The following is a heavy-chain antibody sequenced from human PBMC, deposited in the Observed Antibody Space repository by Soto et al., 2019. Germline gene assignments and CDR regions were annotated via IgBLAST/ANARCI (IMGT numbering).Heavy chain of an antibody. J-gene: IGHJ4*02. V-gene: IGHV3-23*01. CDR3: AKGTGGGAAAINWLYYFDY. D-gene: IGHD3-9*01. Sequence: GGSLRLSCAASGFTFSSYAMSWVRQAPGKGLEWVSAISGSGGSTYYADSVKGRFTISRDNSKNTLYLQMNSLRAEDTAVYYCAKGTGGGAAAINWLYYFDYWGQGTLVTVSS. CDR2: ISGSGGST. CDR1: GFTFSSYA.